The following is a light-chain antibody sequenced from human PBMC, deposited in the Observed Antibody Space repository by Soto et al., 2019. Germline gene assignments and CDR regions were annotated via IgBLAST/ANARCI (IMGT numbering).Light chain of an antibody. CDR3: QQFGCSSWT. Sequence: ESVLTQSPGTLSLSPGEKATLSCMASQSVISSYLAWYQQKTGQAPRLRIYGASSRATGIPDRFSGSGSGTDFTLTVSRLEHEDLAVYYCQQFGCSSWTCGQGTKVEIK. J-gene: IGKJ1*01. CDR1: QSVISSY. V-gene: IGKV3-20*01. CDR2: GAS.